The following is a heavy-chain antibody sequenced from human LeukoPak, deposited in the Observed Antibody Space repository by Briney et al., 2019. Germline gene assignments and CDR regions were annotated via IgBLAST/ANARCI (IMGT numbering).Heavy chain of an antibody. J-gene: IGHJ5*02. V-gene: IGHV3-23*01. CDR3: VSGSGRYNWFDP. CDR2: ITASGSST. CDR1: GFTFSNCA. D-gene: IGHD3-10*01. Sequence: GGSLRLSCAASGFTFSNCAMTWVRQAPGKGLEWVSSITASGSSTYYADSVRGRLTISRDNSKNILYLQMDSLGAEDTAVYYCVSGSGRYNWFDPWGQGTLVTVSS.